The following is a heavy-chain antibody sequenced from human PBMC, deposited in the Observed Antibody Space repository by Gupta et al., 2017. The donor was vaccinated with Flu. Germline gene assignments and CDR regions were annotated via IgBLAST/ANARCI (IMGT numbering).Heavy chain of an antibody. CDR3: ARGGRDYYYYYMDV. J-gene: IGHJ6*03. CDR2: MNPNSGNT. D-gene: IGHD3-10*01. V-gene: IGHV1-8*01. Sequence: QATGQGLEWMGWMNPNSGNTGYAQKFQGRVTMTRNTSISTAYMELSSLRSEDTAVYYCARGGRDYYYYYMDVWGKGTTVTVSS.